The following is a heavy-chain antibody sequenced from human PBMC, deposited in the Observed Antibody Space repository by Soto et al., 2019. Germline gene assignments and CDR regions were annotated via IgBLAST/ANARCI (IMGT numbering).Heavy chain of an antibody. V-gene: IGHV1-46*01. CDR1: GYTFTSYY. CDR3: ARDHHSSGWPNYYYGMDV. Sequence: ASVKVSCKASGYTFTSYYMHWVRQAPGQGLEWMGIINPSGGSTSYAQKFQGRVTMTRDTSTSTVYMELSSLRSEDTAVHYCARDHHSSGWPNYYYGMDVWGQGTTVTVSS. J-gene: IGHJ6*02. D-gene: IGHD6-19*01. CDR2: INPSGGST.